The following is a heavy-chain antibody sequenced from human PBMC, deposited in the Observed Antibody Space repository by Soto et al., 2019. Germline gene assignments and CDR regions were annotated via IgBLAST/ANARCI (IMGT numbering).Heavy chain of an antibody. J-gene: IGHJ4*02. CDR2: ISAYNGNR. CDR3: ARDAGQLWLPVTFDY. D-gene: IGHD5-18*01. V-gene: IGHV1-18*01. CDR1: GYTFTSYG. Sequence: ASVKVSCKASGYTFTSYGISRVRQAPGQGLEWMGWISAYNGNRNYAQKLQGRVTMTTDTSTSTAYMELRSLRSDDTAVYYCARDAGQLWLPVTFDYWGQGTLVTVSS.